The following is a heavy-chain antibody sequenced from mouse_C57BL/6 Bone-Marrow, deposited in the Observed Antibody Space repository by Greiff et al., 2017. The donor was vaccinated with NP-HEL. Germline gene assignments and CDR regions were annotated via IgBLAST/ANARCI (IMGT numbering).Heavy chain of an antibody. D-gene: IGHD2-4*01. CDR3: TTGLRRGAWFAY. CDR2: IDPEDGDT. Sequence: VQLKESGAELVRPGASVKLSCTASGFNIKDYYMHWVKQRPEQGLEWIGRIDPEDGDTEYAPKFQGKATMTADTSSNPAYLQLSSLTSEDTAVYYCTTGLRRGAWFAYWGQGTLVTVSA. J-gene: IGHJ3*01. V-gene: IGHV14-1*01. CDR1: GFNIKDYY.